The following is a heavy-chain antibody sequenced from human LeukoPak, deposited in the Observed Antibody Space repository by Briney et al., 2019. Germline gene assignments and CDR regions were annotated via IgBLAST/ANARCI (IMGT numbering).Heavy chain of an antibody. CDR2: IYYSGST. V-gene: IGHV4-59*08. CDR1: GGSISSYY. D-gene: IGHD6-13*01. J-gene: IGHJ4*02. Sequence: SETLSLTCTVSGGSISSYYWSWIRQPPWKGLEWIGYIYYSGSTNYNPSLKSRVTISVDTSKNQFSLKLSSVTAADTAVYYCASQERVIAAAAPFDYWGQGTLVTVSS. CDR3: ASQERVIAAAAPFDY.